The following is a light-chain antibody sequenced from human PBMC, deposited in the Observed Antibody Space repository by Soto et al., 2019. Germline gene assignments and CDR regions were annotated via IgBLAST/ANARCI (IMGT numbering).Light chain of an antibody. CDR2: DVS. J-gene: IGLJ1*01. CDR1: SSDVGGSNY. V-gene: IGLV2-14*03. Sequence: QSALTQPASVSGSPGQSITISCTETSSDVGGSNYVSWYQQLPNKAPKVMIYDVSNRPSGVSNRFSGSKSGNTASLTISGLQAEDEADYYCSSFTSSSTYVFGTGTKLTVL. CDR3: SSFTSSSTYV.